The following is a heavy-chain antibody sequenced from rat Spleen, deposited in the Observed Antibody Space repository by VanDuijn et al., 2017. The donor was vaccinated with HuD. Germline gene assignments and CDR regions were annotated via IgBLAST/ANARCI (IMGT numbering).Heavy chain of an antibody. CDR1: GFTFNNYW. V-gene: IGHV5-31*01. CDR3: TRGDYYSSYIRPFDY. J-gene: IGHJ2*01. Sequence: EVQLVESGGGLVQPGRSLKLSCVASGFTFNNYWMTWIRQAPGKGLEWVASITTPGGSTYYPDSVKGRFTISRDNAKSTLYLQMNSLRSEDTATYYCTRGDYYSSYIRPFDYWGQGVMVTVSS. D-gene: IGHD1-2*01. CDR2: ITTPGGST.